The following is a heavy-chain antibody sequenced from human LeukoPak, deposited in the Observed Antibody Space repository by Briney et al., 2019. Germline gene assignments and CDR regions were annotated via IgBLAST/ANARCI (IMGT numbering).Heavy chain of an antibody. J-gene: IGHJ5*02. V-gene: IGHV3-74*01. CDR3: ARGIGYDFWSPYNWFDP. CDR1: GFTFSSYA. Sequence: GGSLRLPCAASGFTFSSYAMSWVRQAPGKGLVWVSRINSDGSSTSYADSVKGRFTISRDNAKNTLYLQMNSLRAEDTAAYYCARGIGYDFWSPYNWFDPWGQGTLVTVSS. CDR2: INSDGSST. D-gene: IGHD3-3*01.